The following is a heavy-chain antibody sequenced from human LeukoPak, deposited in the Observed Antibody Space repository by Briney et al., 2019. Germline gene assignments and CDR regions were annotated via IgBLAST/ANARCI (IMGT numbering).Heavy chain of an antibody. V-gene: IGHV3-30-3*01. CDR3: TRDWGLQRAVDY. CDR2: ISYDGSNK. Sequence: GRSLRLSCAASGFTFSSYAMHWVRQAPGKGLEWVAVISYDGSNKYYADSVKGRFTISRDNAKNSLYLQMSSLRAEDTAVYYCTRDWGLQRAVDYWGQGTLVTVSS. D-gene: IGHD3-16*01. CDR1: GFTFSSYA. J-gene: IGHJ4*02.